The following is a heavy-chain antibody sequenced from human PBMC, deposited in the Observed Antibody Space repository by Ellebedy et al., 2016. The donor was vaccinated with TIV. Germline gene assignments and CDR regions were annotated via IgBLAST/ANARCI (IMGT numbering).Heavy chain of an antibody. J-gene: IGHJ6*02. V-gene: IGHV4-59*01. CDR2: VSYSGST. CDR3: ARAEGGSYRSVHGMDV. Sequence: MPSETLSLTCTVSGGSISSYYWSWIRQPPGRRLEWIGYVSYSGSTNYNPSLKSRVTISVDTSKNQFSLKLSSVTAADTAVYYCARAEGGSYRSVHGMDVWGQGTTVTVSS. D-gene: IGHD1-26*01. CDR1: GGSISSYY.